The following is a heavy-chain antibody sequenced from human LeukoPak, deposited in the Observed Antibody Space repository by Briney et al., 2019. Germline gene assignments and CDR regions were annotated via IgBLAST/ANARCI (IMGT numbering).Heavy chain of an antibody. CDR2: INHSGST. D-gene: IGHD4-23*01. CDR1: GGSFSGYY. V-gene: IGHV4-34*01. Sequence: SETLSLTCAVYGGSFSGYYWSWIRQPPGKGLEWIGEINHSGSTNYNPSLKSRVTILVDTSKNQFSLKLSSVTAADTAVYYCARSDYGGLYYFDYWGQGTLVTVSS. CDR3: ARSDYGGLYYFDY. J-gene: IGHJ4*02.